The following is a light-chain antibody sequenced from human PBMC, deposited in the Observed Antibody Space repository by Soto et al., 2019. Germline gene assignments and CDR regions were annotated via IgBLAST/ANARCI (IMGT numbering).Light chain of an antibody. V-gene: IGKV1-5*01. CDR3: QQSYSHLIT. J-gene: IGKJ5*01. CDR1: QGISKW. CDR2: DAS. Sequence: IQMTQSPSSLSASVGDRVTITCRASQGISKWLAWHQQKPGEAPKLLIYDASALPRGVPSRFSGSGSGTKFTLTIASLQPDDFATYYCQQSYSHLITFGQGTRLEIK.